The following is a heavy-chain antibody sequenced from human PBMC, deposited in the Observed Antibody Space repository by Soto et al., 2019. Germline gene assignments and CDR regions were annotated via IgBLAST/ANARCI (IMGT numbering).Heavy chain of an antibody. CDR3: ARDVDYGDYYYYYYGMDV. V-gene: IGHV4-31*03. Sequence: PSETLSLTCTVSGGSISSGGYYWSWIRQHPGKGLEWIGYIYYSGSTDYNPSLKSRVYISVDTSKSHFSLKLSSVTAADTAVYYCARDVDYGDYYYYYYGMDVWGQGTTVTVSS. J-gene: IGHJ6*02. CDR1: GGSISSGGYY. D-gene: IGHD4-17*01. CDR2: IYYSGST.